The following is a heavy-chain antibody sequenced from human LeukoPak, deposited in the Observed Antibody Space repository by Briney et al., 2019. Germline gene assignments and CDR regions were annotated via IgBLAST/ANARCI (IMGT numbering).Heavy chain of an antibody. Sequence: ASVKVSCKASGYTFTRYGISWVRQAPGQGLEWMGWISAYNGNTNYAQKLQGRVTMTTETSTSTAYMELRGLRSDDTAMYYCARDYSRGDPDYWGQGTLVTVSS. CDR3: ARDYSRGDPDY. CDR2: ISAYNGNT. CDR1: GYTFTRYG. V-gene: IGHV1-18*01. J-gene: IGHJ4*02. D-gene: IGHD6-19*01.